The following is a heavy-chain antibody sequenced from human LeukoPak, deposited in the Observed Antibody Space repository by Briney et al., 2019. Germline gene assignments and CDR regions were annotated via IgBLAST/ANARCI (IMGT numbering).Heavy chain of an antibody. CDR3: ARGDYYAGGGRNWFDP. CDR1: GGSMSSYY. CDR2: IHTGGTT. J-gene: IGHJ5*02. Sequence: PSETRSLTCTVSGGSMSSYYWRFLRESAGTGRVGLGRIHTGGTTGYNPSLKSRVTLSVDASKTQFSLGLTSVTAADTAVYYCARGDYYAGGGRNWFDPWGHGTLVTVSS. V-gene: IGHV4-4*07. D-gene: IGHD3-16*01.